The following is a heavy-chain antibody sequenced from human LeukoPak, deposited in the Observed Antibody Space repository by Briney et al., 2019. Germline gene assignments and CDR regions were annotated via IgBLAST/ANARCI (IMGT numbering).Heavy chain of an antibody. J-gene: IGHJ4*02. V-gene: IGHV3-21*01. CDR3: ARDGSITGPFDY. CDR1: GFTFSNHS. D-gene: IGHD7-27*01. CDR2: ISSSSSYI. Sequence: GGSLRLSCAASGFTFSNHSMNWVRQAPGKGLEWVSSISSSSSYIYYADSVKGRFTISRDNAKNSLYLQMNSLRAEDTAVYYCARDGSITGPFDYWGQGTLVTVSS.